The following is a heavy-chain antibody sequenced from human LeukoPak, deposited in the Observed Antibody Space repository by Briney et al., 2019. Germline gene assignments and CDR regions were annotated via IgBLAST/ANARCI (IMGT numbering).Heavy chain of an antibody. CDR3: GKDLDWYTRGSFDY. CDR1: GFTFSSYG. Sequence: GGSLRLSCAASGFTFSSYGMHWVRQAPGKGLEWVAVISYDGSNKYYADSVKGRFTISRDNSKNTLYLQMNSLRAEDTAVYYCGKDLDWYTRGSFDYWGQGTLVTVSS. J-gene: IGHJ4*02. CDR2: ISYDGSNK. D-gene: IGHD3-9*01. V-gene: IGHV3-30*18.